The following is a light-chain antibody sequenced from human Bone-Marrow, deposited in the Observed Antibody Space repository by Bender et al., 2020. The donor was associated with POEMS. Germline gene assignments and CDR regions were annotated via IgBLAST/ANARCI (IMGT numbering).Light chain of an antibody. Sequence: QSALTQPASVSGSPGQSITISCTGIKSDVDNYNLVWCQHHPGKAPKLMIYEVTKRPSGVPDRFSGFKFGTSASLTIGGLRSEDEADYYCAAWDDSLSSWLFGGGTKVTVL. CDR2: EVT. V-gene: IGLV2-14*02. CDR1: KSDVDNYNL. CDR3: AAWDDSLSSWL. J-gene: IGLJ3*02.